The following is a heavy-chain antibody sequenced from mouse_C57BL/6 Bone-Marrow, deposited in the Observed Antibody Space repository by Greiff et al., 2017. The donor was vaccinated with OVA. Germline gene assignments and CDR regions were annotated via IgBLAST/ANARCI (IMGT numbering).Heavy chain of an antibody. CDR1: GYTFTDYY. CDR2: INPNNGGT. V-gene: IGHV1-26*01. CDR3: ARWAPNFDY. J-gene: IGHJ2*01. Sequence: EVQLQQSGPELVKPGASVKISCKASGYTFTDYYMNWVKQSHGKSLEWIGDINPNNGGTSYNQKFKGKATLTVDKSSSTAYMELRSLTSEDSAVYYCARWAPNFDYWGQGTTLTVSS.